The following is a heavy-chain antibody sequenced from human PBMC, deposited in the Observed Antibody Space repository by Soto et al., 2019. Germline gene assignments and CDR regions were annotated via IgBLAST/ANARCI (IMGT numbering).Heavy chain of an antibody. J-gene: IGHJ4*02. Sequence: QVKLVECEAELKKPGASVKVSCKASGYTFSNYDMNWVRQATGQGPEWIGWVNPNNGDTGYAQKFQGRVTLTTDISTTTAYMELTSLRSEDTAIYYCAKVSRKGSAIDFDYWGQGTLITVSS. V-gene: IGHV1-8*01. D-gene: IGHD3-10*01. CDR1: GYTFSNYD. CDR3: AKVSRKGSAIDFDY. CDR2: VNPNNGDT.